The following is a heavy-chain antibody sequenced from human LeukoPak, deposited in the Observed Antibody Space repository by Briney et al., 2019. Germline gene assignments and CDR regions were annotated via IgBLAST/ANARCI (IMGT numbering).Heavy chain of an antibody. J-gene: IGHJ4*02. CDR1: GFTFSSYA. V-gene: IGHV3-33*08. Sequence: GGSLRLSCAASGFTFSSYAMSWVRQAPGKGMEWVAVIWYDGSNKCYADSVKGRFTISRDNSKNTLYLQMNSLRAEDTAVYYCARGHDYGDYWGQGTLVTVSS. CDR3: ARGHDYGDY. CDR2: IWYDGSNK.